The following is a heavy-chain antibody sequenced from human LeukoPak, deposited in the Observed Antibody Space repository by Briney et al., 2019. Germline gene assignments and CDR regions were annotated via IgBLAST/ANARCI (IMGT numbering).Heavy chain of an antibody. CDR1: GFTFSSYS. J-gene: IGHJ4*02. V-gene: IGHV3-21*01. Sequence: GESLRLSCAASGFTFSSYSMNWVRQAPGKGLEWVSSISSSSSYIYYADSVKGRFTISRDNAKNSLYLQMNSLRAEDTAVYYCARDRFYYDSSGYYREPNDYWGQGTLVTVSS. CDR2: ISSSSSYI. CDR3: ARDRFYYDSSGYYREPNDY. D-gene: IGHD3-22*01.